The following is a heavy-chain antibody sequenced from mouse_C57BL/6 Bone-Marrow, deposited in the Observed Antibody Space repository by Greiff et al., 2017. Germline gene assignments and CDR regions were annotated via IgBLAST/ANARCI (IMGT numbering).Heavy chain of an antibody. J-gene: IGHJ3*01. Sequence: EVQLQESGSGMVKPSQSLSLTCTVTGYSITSGYDWHWIRHFPGNKLEWMGYISYSGSTNYNPSLKSRISITHDTSKNHFFLKLNSVTTEDTATYYCARDLYYYGSIAYWGQGTLVTVSA. CDR2: ISYSGST. V-gene: IGHV3-1*01. CDR1: GYSITSGYD. D-gene: IGHD1-1*01. CDR3: ARDLYYYGSIAY.